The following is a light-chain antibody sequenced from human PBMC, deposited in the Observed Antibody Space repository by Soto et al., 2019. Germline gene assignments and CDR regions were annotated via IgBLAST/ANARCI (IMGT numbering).Light chain of an antibody. J-gene: IGKJ2*01. V-gene: IGKV1-39*01. CDR3: QQSYTTPYL. CDR1: QSISSD. Sequence: DIQMTQSPSSLSASVGDRVTITCRASQSISSDLNWYQQKPGKAPKLLIYAASTLQTGISSRFSDSGSGTEFTLTISSLQPEDFATYYCQQSYTTPYLFGQGTKQEIK. CDR2: AAS.